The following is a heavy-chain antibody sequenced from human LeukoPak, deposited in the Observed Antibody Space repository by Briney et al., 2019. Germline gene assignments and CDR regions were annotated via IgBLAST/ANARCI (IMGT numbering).Heavy chain of an antibody. V-gene: IGHV4-59*10. Sequence: SETLSLTCAVYGGSFSGYYWSWIRQPAGKGLEWIGRIYTSGSTNYNPSLKSRVTMSIDTSKNQFSLKLSSVTAADTAVYYCARGEITMVRGVDYFDYWGQGTLVTVSS. CDR2: IYTSGST. CDR1: GGSFSGYY. CDR3: ARGEITMVRGVDYFDY. J-gene: IGHJ4*02. D-gene: IGHD3-10*01.